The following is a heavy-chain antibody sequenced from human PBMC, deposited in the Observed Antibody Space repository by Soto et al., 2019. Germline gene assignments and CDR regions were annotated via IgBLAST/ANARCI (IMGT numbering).Heavy chain of an antibody. D-gene: IGHD3-9*01. CDR3: ARAVVLTFTRFYDMDV. Sequence: SVKVSCKASGGTFSSYSINWVRQAPGQGLEWMGRLIPMFGTTDYAQRFQGRVTFTADESTSTASMEVTNLTSEDTAVYYCARAVVLTFTRFYDMDVWGQGTTVTVSS. CDR1: GGTFSSYS. CDR2: LIPMFGTT. V-gene: IGHV1-69*13. J-gene: IGHJ6*02.